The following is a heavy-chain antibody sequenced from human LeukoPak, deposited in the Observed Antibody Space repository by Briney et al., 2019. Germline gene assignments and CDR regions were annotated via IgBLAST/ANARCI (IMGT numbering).Heavy chain of an antibody. J-gene: IGHJ4*02. CDR3: AKTYYFDSSGSYYFDY. V-gene: IGHV3-23*01. CDR2: ISGSGGST. CDR1: RFTFSTYA. Sequence: GGSLRLSCAASRFTFSTYAMSWVRQPPGKGLEWVSAISGSGGSTYYADSVKGRFTISRDNSKNTLYLQMNSLRAEDTAVYYCAKTYYFDSSGSYYFDYWGQGTLVPVSS. D-gene: IGHD3-22*01.